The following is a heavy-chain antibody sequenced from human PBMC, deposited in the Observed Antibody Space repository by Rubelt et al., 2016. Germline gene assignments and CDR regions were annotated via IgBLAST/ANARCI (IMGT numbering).Heavy chain of an antibody. Sequence: GSIGYADSVKGRFTISRDNSKNTLYPQMNSLRAEDTAVYYCARRSSSLAYWGQGTLVTVSS. J-gene: IGHJ4*02. D-gene: IGHD6-13*01. CDR2: GSI. V-gene: IGHV3-53*01. CDR3: ARRSSSLAY.